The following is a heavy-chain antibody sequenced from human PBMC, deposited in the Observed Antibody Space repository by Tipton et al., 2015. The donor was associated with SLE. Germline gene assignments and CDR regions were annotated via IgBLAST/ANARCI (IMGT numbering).Heavy chain of an antibody. V-gene: IGHV4-38-2*01. D-gene: IGHD5-12*01. CDR1: GYSITSGDY. Sequence: TLSLTCAVSGYSITSGDYWGWIRQPPGKGLEWVGSLYHRGSTYYNPSLKSRVTISTDTSKNEIYLKLTSVTATDTAVYFCARRTGGYAPDYWGQGTLVTVSS. J-gene: IGHJ4*02. CDR2: LYHRGST. CDR3: ARRTGGYAPDY.